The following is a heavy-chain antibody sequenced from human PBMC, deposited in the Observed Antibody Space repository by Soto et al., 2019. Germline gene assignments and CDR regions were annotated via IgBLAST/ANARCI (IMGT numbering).Heavy chain of an antibody. CDR2: VDRTGSRL. Sequence: GGSLRLSCAASGFTFSDYYMGWVRQAPGKGLEWISFVDRTGSRLFYAESVKGRFTISRDNAKNSLFLQMISLRVEDTAVYSCTRGGSLYDRTKGDYGGQGTVVTVSS. CDR1: GFTFSDYY. J-gene: IGHJ4*02. CDR3: TRGGSLYDRTKGDY. V-gene: IGHV3-11*01. D-gene: IGHD2-15*01.